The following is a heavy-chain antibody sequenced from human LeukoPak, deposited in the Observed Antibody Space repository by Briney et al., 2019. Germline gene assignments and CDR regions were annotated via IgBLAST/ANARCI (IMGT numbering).Heavy chain of an antibody. CDR2: IYPGDSDT. J-gene: IGHJ4*02. CDR3: ARLSGRVVCSAGSCYIDS. CDR1: GYRFTSDW. V-gene: IGHV5-51*01. Sequence: GESLQISCKGSGYRFTSDWIGWVRQMPGKGLEWMGIIYPGDSDTRYSPSFQGQVTISADKSVYTAYLQWSSLKASDTAMYYCARLSGRVVCSAGSCYIDSWGQGTLVTVSS. D-gene: IGHD2-15*01.